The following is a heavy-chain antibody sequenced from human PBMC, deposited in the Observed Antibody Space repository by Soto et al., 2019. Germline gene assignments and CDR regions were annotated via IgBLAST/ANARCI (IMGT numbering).Heavy chain of an antibody. CDR1: GGSISSYY. V-gene: IGHV4-59*01. J-gene: IGHJ6*03. Sequence: PSETLSLTCTVSGGSISSYYWSWIRQPPGKGLEWIGYIYYSGSTNYNPSLKSRVTISVDTSKNQFSLKLSSVTAADTAVYYCARGVEYSSSRNPYYYYYYMDVWGKGTTVTVSS. CDR2: IYYSGST. CDR3: ARGVEYSSSRNPYYYYYYMDV. D-gene: IGHD6-6*01.